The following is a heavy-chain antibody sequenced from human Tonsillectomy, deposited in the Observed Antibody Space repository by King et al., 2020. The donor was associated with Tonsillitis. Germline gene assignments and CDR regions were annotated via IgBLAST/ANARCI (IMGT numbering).Heavy chain of an antibody. CDR2: IYPGDSDP. Sequence: QLVQSGAEVKKPGESLKISCKGSGYSFTNYWIGWVLRMPGKGLEWMGIIYPGDSDPIYSPSFQGQVTISADKSITTAYLQWSSLTASDTAMYYCARKWGDNTFYVWGQGTMFTVSS. V-gene: IGHV5-51*01. D-gene: IGHD3-16*01. J-gene: IGHJ3*01. CDR3: ARKWGDNTFYV. CDR1: GYSFTNYW.